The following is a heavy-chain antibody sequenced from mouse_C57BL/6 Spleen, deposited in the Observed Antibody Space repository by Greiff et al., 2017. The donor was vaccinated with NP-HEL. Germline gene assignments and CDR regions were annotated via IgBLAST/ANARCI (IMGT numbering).Heavy chain of an antibody. D-gene: IGHD3-2*02. CDR2: IYPGDGST. Sequence: VQLQQSGPELVKPGASVKLSCKASGYTFTSYEINWVKQRPGQGLEWIGWIYPGDGSTKYNEKFKGKATLTVDTSSSTAYMELHSLTSEDSAVYLCARAGTAQATRYYFDYWGQGTTLTVS. J-gene: IGHJ2*01. CDR1: GYTFTSYE. V-gene: IGHV1-85*01. CDR3: ARAGTAQATRYYFDY.